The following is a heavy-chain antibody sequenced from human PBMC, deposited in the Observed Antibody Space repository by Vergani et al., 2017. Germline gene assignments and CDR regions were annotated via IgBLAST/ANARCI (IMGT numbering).Heavy chain of an antibody. V-gene: IGHV3-21*01. J-gene: IGHJ3*02. D-gene: IGHD3-3*01. Sequence: EVQLVESGGGLVKPGGSLRLSCAASGFTFSSYSMNWVRQAPGKGLEWVSSISSSSSYIYYADSVKGRFTISRDNTKNTLYLQMNSLRAEDTAVYYCAGDQRTIIHAFDIWGQGTMVTVSS. CDR2: ISSSSSYI. CDR1: GFTFSSYS. CDR3: AGDQRTIIHAFDI.